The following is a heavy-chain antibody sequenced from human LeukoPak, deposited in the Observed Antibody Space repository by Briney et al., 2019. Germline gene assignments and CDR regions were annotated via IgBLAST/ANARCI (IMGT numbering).Heavy chain of an antibody. V-gene: IGHV3-7*01. Sequence: GGSLRLSCAASGFTFSDYWMSWVRQAPGKGLEWVANIRQDGSERYYVDSVKGRFTISRDNAKNSLYLQMNSLRAEDTAVYYCARDLGYCTSTSCLHHFDYWGQGTLVTVSP. D-gene: IGHD2-2*01. CDR1: GFTFSDYW. CDR2: IRQDGSER. CDR3: ARDLGYCTSTSCLHHFDY. J-gene: IGHJ4*02.